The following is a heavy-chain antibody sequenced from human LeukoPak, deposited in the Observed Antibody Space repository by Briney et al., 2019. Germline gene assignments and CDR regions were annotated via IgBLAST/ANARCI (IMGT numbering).Heavy chain of an antibody. Sequence: MTSETLSLTCTVSGGSISSSGYYWGWIRQPPGKGLEWIGSIYHSGSTYYNPSLKSRVTISVDTSKNQFSLKLSSVTPADTAVYYCAREHGSASFDPWGQGTLVTVSS. CDR2: IYHSGST. D-gene: IGHD6-19*01. CDR3: AREHGSASFDP. J-gene: IGHJ5*02. V-gene: IGHV4-39*07. CDR1: GGSISSSGYY.